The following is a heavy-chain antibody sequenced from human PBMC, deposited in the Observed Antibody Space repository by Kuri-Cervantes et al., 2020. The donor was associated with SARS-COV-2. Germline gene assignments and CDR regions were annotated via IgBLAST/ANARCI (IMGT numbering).Heavy chain of an antibody. D-gene: IGHD3-16*01. CDR1: GYSISSGYY. V-gene: IGHV4-38-2*01. J-gene: IGHJ4*02. CDR3: AIHYDYVWGSSWFDY. CDR2: IYHSGST. Sequence: GSLRLSCAVSGYSISSGYYWGWIRQPPGKGLEWIGSIYHSGSTYYNPSLKSRVTISVDTSKNQFSLKLSSVTAADTAVYYCAIHYDYVWGSSWFDYWGQGTLVTVSS.